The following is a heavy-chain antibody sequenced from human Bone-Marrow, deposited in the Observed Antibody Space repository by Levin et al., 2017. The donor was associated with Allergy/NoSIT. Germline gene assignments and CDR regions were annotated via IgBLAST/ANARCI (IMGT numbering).Heavy chain of an antibody. J-gene: IGHJ3*02. CDR2: ISYDGSNK. V-gene: IGHV3-30*18. D-gene: IGHD3-16*02. CDR3: AKVYYDYVWGTYRDALDAFHM. Sequence: GGSLRLSCAVSGFSFTLFGMHWVRQAPGKGLEWVAFISYDGSNKYYADSVKGRFTISRDNSKNTLFLQMNSLRAEDTAIYYCAKVYYDYVWGTYRDALDAFHMWGQGTMVTVSS. CDR1: GFSFTLFG.